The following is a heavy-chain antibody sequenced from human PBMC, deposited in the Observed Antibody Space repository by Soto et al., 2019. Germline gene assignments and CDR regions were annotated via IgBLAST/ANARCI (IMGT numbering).Heavy chain of an antibody. CDR2: IYYSGST. D-gene: IGHD2-15*01. V-gene: IGHV4-31*03. CDR1: GGSISSGGYY. CDR3: ARDVGYCSGGSCDNEYYFDY. J-gene: IGHJ4*02. Sequence: SETLSLTCTVSGGSISSGGYYWSWIRQHPGKGLEWIGYIYYSGSTYYNPSLKSRVTISVDTSKNQFSLKLSSVTAADTAVYYCARDVGYCSGGSCDNEYYFDYWGQGTLDTVSS.